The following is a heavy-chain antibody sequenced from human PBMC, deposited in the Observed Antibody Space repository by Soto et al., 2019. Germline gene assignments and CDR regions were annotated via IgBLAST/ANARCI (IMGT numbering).Heavy chain of an antibody. J-gene: IGHJ6*02. CDR3: ARHRYYEGSVPGYGMDV. V-gene: IGHV3-11*01. CDR1: GFTFSDYY. D-gene: IGHD3-16*01. Sequence: PGGSLRLSCAASGFTFSDYYMSWIRQAPGKGLEYISYISNGGSFIYYAESVKGRFTISRDTAKTLFYLQMNSLRAEDTALYFCARHRYYEGSVPGYGMDVWGQGTTVTVSS. CDR2: ISNGGSFI.